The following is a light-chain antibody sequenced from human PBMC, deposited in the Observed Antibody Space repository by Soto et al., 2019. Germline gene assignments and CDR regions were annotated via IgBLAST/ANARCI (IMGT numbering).Light chain of an antibody. Sequence: EIVLTQSPGTLSLSPGERATLSCRASQSVSSSYFAWYQQKPGQAPRLLIYGASNRATGIPDRFSGSGSGTDFTLTISRLEPEDFAVYYCQQYYSSAPWTFGQGTKV. CDR1: QSVSSSY. CDR3: QQYYSSAPWT. V-gene: IGKV3-20*01. CDR2: GAS. J-gene: IGKJ1*01.